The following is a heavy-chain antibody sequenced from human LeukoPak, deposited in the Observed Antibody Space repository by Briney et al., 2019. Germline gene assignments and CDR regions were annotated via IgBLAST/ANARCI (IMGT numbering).Heavy chain of an antibody. J-gene: IGHJ6*03. CDR2: INHSGST. V-gene: IGHV4-34*01. Sequence: SETLSLTCAVYGGSFSGDYWSWIRQPPGKGLEWIGEINHSGSTNYNPSLKSRVTISVDTSKNQFSLKLSSVTAADTAVYYCARGYYYYYMDVWGKGTTVTVSS. CDR1: GGSFSGDY. CDR3: ARGYYYYYMDV.